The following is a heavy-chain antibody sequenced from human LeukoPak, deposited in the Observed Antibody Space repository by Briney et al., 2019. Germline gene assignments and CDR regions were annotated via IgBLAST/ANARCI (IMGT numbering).Heavy chain of an antibody. CDR2: ISSSSSYI. CDR3: ARDLDTAMVIGY. V-gene: IGHV3-21*01. D-gene: IGHD5-18*01. CDR1: GGSISSYY. Sequence: KASETLSLTCTVSGGSISSYYWSWIRQPPGKGLEWVSSISSSSSYIYYADSVKGRFTISRDNAKNSLYLQMNSLRAEDTAVYYCARDLDTAMVIGYWGQGTLVTVSS. J-gene: IGHJ4*02.